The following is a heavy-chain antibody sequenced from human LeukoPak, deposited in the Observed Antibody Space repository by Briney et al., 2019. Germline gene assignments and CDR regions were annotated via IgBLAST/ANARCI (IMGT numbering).Heavy chain of an antibody. D-gene: IGHD1-1*01. CDR2: IIPIFGTA. J-gene: IGHJ4*02. Sequence: SVKVSCKASGGTFITYTINWVRQAPGQGLEWMGGIIPIFGTANYAQKFQGRVTLTTDDSTSTAFMELSSLRSEDTAVYYCATYMLRDNWNVHTFDSWGQGTLVTVSS. CDR1: GGTFITYT. CDR3: ATYMLRDNWNVHTFDS. V-gene: IGHV1-69*05.